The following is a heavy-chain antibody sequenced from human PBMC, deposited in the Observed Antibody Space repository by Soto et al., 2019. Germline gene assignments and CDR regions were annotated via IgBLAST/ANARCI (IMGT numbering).Heavy chain of an antibody. D-gene: IGHD5-12*01. Sequence: PGGSLRLSCAASGFTFSSYGMHWVRQAPGKGLEWVAVISYDGSNKYYADSVRGRFTISRDNSKNTLYLQMNSLRAEDTAVYYCAKEYSGYDHFDYRGQGTLVTVSS. CDR2: ISYDGSNK. J-gene: IGHJ4*02. CDR3: AKEYSGYDHFDY. CDR1: GFTFSSYG. V-gene: IGHV3-30*18.